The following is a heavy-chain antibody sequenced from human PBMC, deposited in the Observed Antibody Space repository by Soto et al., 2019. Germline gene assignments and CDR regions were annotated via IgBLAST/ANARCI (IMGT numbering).Heavy chain of an antibody. D-gene: IGHD4-4*01. CDR3: ATDSPFDY. J-gene: IGHJ4*02. Sequence: EVHLVESGGGLVQPGGSLRLSCVTSGFTFNSYYMSWVRQAPGKGLEWVANIKQDGSDKFYMDSVKGRFTISRDNARNSVYLQMNSLTVEDTAVYYCATDSPFDYWGQGTLVTVSS. V-gene: IGHV3-7*03. CDR1: GFTFNSYY. CDR2: IKQDGSDK.